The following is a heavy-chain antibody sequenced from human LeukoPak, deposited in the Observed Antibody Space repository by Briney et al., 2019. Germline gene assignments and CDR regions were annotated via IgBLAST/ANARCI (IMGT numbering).Heavy chain of an antibody. CDR3: ARAPYYGILTHDAFDI. J-gene: IGHJ3*02. V-gene: IGHV4-30-4*01. Sequence: SETLSLTRTVSVGSISSGDYYRGWVRQPPGKGLEWIGYIYYSGSTYYNPSLKSRFTISVDTSKNQFSLKLSSVTAADTAVYYCARAPYYGILTHDAFDIWGQGTMVTVSS. CDR2: IYYSGST. CDR1: VGSISSGDYY. D-gene: IGHD3-9*01.